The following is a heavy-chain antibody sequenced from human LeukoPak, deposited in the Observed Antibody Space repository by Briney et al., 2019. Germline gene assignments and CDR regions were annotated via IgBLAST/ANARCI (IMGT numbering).Heavy chain of an antibody. J-gene: IGHJ4*02. D-gene: IGHD2-8*01. Sequence: PGGSLRLSCAASGFIFSSYGMYWVRQAPGKGLEWVAVISNDGNNKQYADSVEGRFTISRDNSKNTLYLHMNSLRADDTAVYHCAKDGLMRFFDYWGQGTLVTVSS. CDR3: AKDGLMRFFDY. V-gene: IGHV3-30*18. CDR1: GFIFSSYG. CDR2: ISNDGNNK.